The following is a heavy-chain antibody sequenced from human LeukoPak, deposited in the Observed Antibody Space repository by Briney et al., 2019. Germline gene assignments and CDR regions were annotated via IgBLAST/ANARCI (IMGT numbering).Heavy chain of an antibody. CDR1: GFTFSSYG. CDR3: ARADGDYYYFDY. CDR2: IWYDGSNK. V-gene: IGHV3-30*19. D-gene: IGHD4-17*01. J-gene: IGHJ4*02. Sequence: GRSLRLSCAASGFTFSSYGMHWVRQAPGKGLEWVAVIWYDGSNKYYADSVKGRFTISRDNSKNTLYLQMNSLRAEDTAVYYCARADGDYYYFDYWGQGTLVTVSS.